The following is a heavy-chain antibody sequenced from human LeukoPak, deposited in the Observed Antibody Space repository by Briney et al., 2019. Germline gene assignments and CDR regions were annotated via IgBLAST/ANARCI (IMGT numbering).Heavy chain of an antibody. CDR1: GGSFSGYY. CDR2: INHSGST. Sequence: PSETLSLTCAVYGGSFSGYYWSWIRQPPGKGLEWIGEINHSGSTNYNPSLKSRVTISVDTPKNQFSLKLSSVTAADTAVYYCARDRITASNAFDIWGQGTMVTVSS. J-gene: IGHJ3*02. D-gene: IGHD3-16*01. V-gene: IGHV4-34*01. CDR3: ARDRITASNAFDI.